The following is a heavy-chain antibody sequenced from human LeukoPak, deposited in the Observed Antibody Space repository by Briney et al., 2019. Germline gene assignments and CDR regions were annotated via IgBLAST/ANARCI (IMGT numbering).Heavy chain of an antibody. CDR2: VHSSGGT. Sequence: SETLSLTCTVSGGSMNENYWAWIRQPPGKRLEWIGYVHSSGGTNYNPSLKSRVTISVDTSKNQFSLRLSSVTAADTAVYYCARVRGNYFPDYWGQGTLVTVSS. J-gene: IGHJ4*02. D-gene: IGHD4-11*01. CDR3: ARVRGNYFPDY. CDR1: GGSMNENY. V-gene: IGHV4-59*01.